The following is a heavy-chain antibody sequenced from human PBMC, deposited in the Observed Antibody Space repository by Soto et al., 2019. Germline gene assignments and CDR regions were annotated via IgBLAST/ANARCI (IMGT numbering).Heavy chain of an antibody. J-gene: IGHJ4*02. V-gene: IGHV1-8*01. Sequence: QVQLVQSGAEVKKPGASVKVSCKASGYTFTSYDINWVRQATGQGLEWMGWMNPNSGNTGYAQKFQGRVTMTRNTTISPAYMELGSLRSEDTAVYYCARGGWEHTAMVREYYFHYWGQGTLVTVSS. D-gene: IGHD5-18*01. CDR3: ARGGWEHTAMVREYYFHY. CDR2: MNPNSGNT. CDR1: GYTFTSYD.